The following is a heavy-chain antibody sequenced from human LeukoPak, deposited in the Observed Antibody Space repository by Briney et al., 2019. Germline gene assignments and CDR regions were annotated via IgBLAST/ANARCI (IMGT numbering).Heavy chain of an antibody. D-gene: IGHD5-12*01. CDR3: AKDKSAFYNGYDWDLDI. CDR1: GFPFQHYA. J-gene: IGHJ4*02. V-gene: IGHV3-9*01. CDR2: INWNSAKI. Sequence: PGRSLILSCASSGFPFQHYAIHWVRQVPGKGLEWVSGINWNSAKIGYADSVKGRFTISRDNAKNSVSLQMNSLRGEDTALYYCAKDKSAFYNGYDWDLDIWGQGTLVTVSS.